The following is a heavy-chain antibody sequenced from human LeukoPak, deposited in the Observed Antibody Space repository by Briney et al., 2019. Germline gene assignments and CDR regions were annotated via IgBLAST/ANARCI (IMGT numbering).Heavy chain of an antibody. D-gene: IGHD3-22*01. CDR3: AKSVYYYDSSGYWYYFDY. CDR1: GFTFSSYA. CDR2: ISGSGGST. V-gene: IGHV3-23*01. Sequence: GGSLRLSCAASGFTFSSYAMSWVRQAPGKGLEWVSAISGSGGSTYYADSVKGRFTISRDNSKSTLYLQMNSLRAEDTAVYYCAKSVYYYDSSGYWYYFDYWGQGTLITVSS. J-gene: IGHJ4*02.